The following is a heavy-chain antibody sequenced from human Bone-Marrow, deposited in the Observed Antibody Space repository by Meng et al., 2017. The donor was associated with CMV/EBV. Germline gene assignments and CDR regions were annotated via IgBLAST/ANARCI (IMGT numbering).Heavy chain of an antibody. V-gene: IGHV3-9*01. CDR2: ISWNSSSI. Sequence: SLKIHLASSGFTFDDYAMHWVRQAPGKGLEWVSGISWNSSSIGYADSVKGRFTISRDNAKISLYLQMNSLRAEDTSLYYCAKCSGSYFSGCGMDVWGQGTTVTVSS. J-gene: IGHJ6*02. D-gene: IGHD1-26*01. CDR1: GFTFDDYA. CDR3: AKCSGSYFSGCGMDV.